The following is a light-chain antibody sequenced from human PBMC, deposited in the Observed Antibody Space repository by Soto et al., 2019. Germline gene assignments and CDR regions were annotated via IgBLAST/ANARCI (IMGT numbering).Light chain of an antibody. CDR2: TAS. CDR1: QNINNY. V-gene: IGKV1-9*01. J-gene: IGKJ1*01. CDR3: QQLDNYPRT. Sequence: DIQMTQSASSMSASVGDRVTITCQASQNINNYLNWYQQKPGRAPKLLIYTASTLQSGVPSRFSGSGSGTECTITISSLQQEDGSTYYCQQLDNYPRTFGQGTKVDIK.